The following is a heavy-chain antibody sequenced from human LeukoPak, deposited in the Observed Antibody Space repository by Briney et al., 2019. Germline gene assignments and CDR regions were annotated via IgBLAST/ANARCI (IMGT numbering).Heavy chain of an antibody. J-gene: IGHJ6*04. CDR3: AREGSIMLRGVIRYYYGMDV. V-gene: IGHV3-21*06. Sequence: GGSLRLSCAASGLTFSIYTINLVRQAPGKGLEWVSSLSSSGSYIYYAHSVTVRFTTSRDNAQNLLSLQMDSLRAEDQAVYYCAREGSIMLRGVIRYYYGMDVWGKGTTVTVSS. D-gene: IGHD3-10*01. CDR2: LSSSGSYI. CDR1: GLTFSIYT.